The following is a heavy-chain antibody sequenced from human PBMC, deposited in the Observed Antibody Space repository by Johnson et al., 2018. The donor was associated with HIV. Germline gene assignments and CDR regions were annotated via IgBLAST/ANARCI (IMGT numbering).Heavy chain of an antibody. V-gene: IGHV3-20*04. Sequence: VQLVESGGGVERPGESLRLSCVGSGFMFDDYAMSWVRQVPGKGLEWVSGIDWTGANAGYADSVKGRFTIFRDNAKNSLYLQMNSLRVEDTALYYCARSFDSSDYWKHAFDCWGQGTMVTVSS. CDR3: ARSFDSSDYWKHAFDC. CDR2: IDWTGANA. J-gene: IGHJ3*01. D-gene: IGHD3-22*01. CDR1: GFMFDDYA.